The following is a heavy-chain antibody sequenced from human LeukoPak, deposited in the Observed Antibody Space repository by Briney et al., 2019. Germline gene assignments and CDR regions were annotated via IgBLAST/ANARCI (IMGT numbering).Heavy chain of an antibody. Sequence: SETLSLTCAVSGGSISSGGYSWSWIRQPPGKGLEWIGYIYHSGSTYYNPSLKSRVTISVDRSKNQFSLKLSSVTATDTAVYYCARFGYYFDYWGQGTLVTVSS. D-gene: IGHD6-25*01. V-gene: IGHV4-30-2*01. J-gene: IGHJ4*02. CDR3: ARFGYYFDY. CDR1: GGSISSGGYS. CDR2: IYHSGST.